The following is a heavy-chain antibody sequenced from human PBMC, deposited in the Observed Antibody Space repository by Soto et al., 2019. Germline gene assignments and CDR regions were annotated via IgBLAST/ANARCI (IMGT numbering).Heavy chain of an antibody. J-gene: IGHJ6*02. CDR2: ISYDGSTK. CDR1: GFTFSSFA. Sequence: QVQLVESGGAVVQPGRSLRLSCAASGFTFSSFAMHWVRQAPGKGLEWVAVISYDGSTKYYADSVKGRFTISRDISNDTLYLQMNSLRDEDTAVYYCARDMGGDPYGLDVWGQGTTVTVSS. V-gene: IGHV3-30-3*01. D-gene: IGHD3-16*01. CDR3: ARDMGGDPYGLDV.